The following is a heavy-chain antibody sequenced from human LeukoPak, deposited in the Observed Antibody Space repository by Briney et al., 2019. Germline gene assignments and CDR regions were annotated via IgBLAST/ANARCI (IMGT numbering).Heavy chain of an antibody. CDR1: GYTFTSYD. J-gene: IGHJ6*03. D-gene: IGHD6-13*01. CDR2: MNPNSGNT. CDR3: ARGGGMSSSWYDYYYYYMDV. Sequence: GASVKVSCKASGYTFTSYDINWVRQATGQGLEWMGWMNPNSGNTGYAQKFQGRVTMTRNTSISTAYMELSSLGSEDTAVYYCARGGGMSSSWYDYYYYYMDVWGKGTTVTVSS. V-gene: IGHV1-8*01.